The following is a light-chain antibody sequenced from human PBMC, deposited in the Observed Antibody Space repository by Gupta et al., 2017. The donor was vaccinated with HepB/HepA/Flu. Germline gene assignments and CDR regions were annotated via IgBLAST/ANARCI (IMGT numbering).Light chain of an antibody. CDR2: DSS. Sequence: DIVLTQSPATLSLSPGERATLSCRASQSIDNYLAWYQQKPGQAPRLLLNDSSIRVTGIPARFIGSGSWRAYSLTITTRESADYAVFYCQQQSNRCLFTFGQGTKVEIK. CDR1: QSIDNY. J-gene: IGKJ2*01. CDR3: QQQSNRCLFT. V-gene: IGKV3-11*02.